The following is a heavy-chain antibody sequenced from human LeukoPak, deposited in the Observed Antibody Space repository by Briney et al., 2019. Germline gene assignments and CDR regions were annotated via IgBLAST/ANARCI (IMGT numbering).Heavy chain of an antibody. CDR1: GGSISSYY. CDR3: ARDGYYYDSSGYHRTDAFDI. J-gene: IGHJ3*02. CDR2: IYYSGST. Sequence: SETLCLTCTVSGGSISSYYWSWIRQPPGKGLEWIGYIYYSGSTNYNPSLKSRVTISVDTSKNQFSLKLSSVTAADTAVYYCARDGYYYDSSGYHRTDAFDIWGQGTMVTVSS. D-gene: IGHD3-22*01. V-gene: IGHV4-59*01.